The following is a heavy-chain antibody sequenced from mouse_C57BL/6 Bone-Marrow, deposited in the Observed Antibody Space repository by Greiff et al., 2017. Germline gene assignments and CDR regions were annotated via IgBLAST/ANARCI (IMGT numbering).Heavy chain of an antibody. V-gene: IGHV1-81*01. CDR1: GYTFTSYG. J-gene: IGHJ2*01. CDR3: ARFHYCYGRGYGEF. D-gene: IGHD1-1*01. CDR2: IYPRSGNT. Sequence: VQLKESGAELARPGASVKLSCKASGYTFTSYGISWVKQRTGQGLEWIGEIYPRSGNTYYNEKFKGKDTLTADKSSSTAYMELRSLTSEDSAVYFGARFHYCYGRGYGEFWGQGTTLTVSS.